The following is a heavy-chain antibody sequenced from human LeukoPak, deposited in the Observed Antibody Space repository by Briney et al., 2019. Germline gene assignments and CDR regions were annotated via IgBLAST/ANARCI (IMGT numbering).Heavy chain of an antibody. V-gene: IGHV1-2*02. CDR3: ARARHVLRFLEWLTY. J-gene: IGHJ4*02. D-gene: IGHD3-3*01. CDR2: INPNSGGT. Sequence: GASVKVSCKASGYTFTGYYMHWVRQAPGQGLEWMGWINPNSGGTNYAQKFQGRVTMTRDTSISTAYMELSRLRSDDTAVYYRARARHVLRFLEWLTYWGQGTLVTVSS. CDR1: GYTFTGYY.